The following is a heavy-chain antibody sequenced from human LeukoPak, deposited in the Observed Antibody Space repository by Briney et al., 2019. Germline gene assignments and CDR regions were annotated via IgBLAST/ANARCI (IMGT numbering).Heavy chain of an antibody. CDR1: GFTVSGTY. CDR2: IYAGGSI. V-gene: IGHV3-53*01. D-gene: IGHD3-10*01. J-gene: IGHJ4*02. CDR3: VRDLWSLGD. Sequence: GGSLRLSCAASGFTVSGTYMNWVRQAPGKGLEWVSVIYAGGSIFYADSVRGRFTISRDNSKNTLHLQMNSLRVEDTAVYYCVRDLWSLGDWGQGTLVTVSS.